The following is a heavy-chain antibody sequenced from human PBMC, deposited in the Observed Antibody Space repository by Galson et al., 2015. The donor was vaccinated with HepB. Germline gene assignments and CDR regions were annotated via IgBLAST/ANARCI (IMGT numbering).Heavy chain of an antibody. CDR3: ARPHYSYRMDV. CDR2: ISGYNGDT. J-gene: IGHJ6*02. CDR1: GYSFTSYG. V-gene: IGHV1-18*04. Sequence: SVKVSCKASGYSFTSYGISWVRQAPGQGLEWMGWISGYNGDTNYAQKFQGRLTMTTDTSTSTAYMELRSLRSDDTAVYYCARPHYSYRMDVWGQGTTVTVSS.